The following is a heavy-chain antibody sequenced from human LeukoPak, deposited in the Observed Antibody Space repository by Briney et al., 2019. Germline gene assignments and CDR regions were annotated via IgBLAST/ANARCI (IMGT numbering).Heavy chain of an antibody. CDR1: GASITNSDW. CDR2: IYHGGTT. CDR3: ARDRCSEGKCNFFDY. Sequence: SGTLSLTCSVSGASITNSDWWTWVRQPPGEGLEWIGEIYHGGTTKYNPSLKSRVTISVDKSKNQFSLKLSSVSAADTAVYYCARDRCSEGKCNFFDYWGQGTLVTVSS. J-gene: IGHJ4*02. V-gene: IGHV4-4*02. D-gene: IGHD2-15*01.